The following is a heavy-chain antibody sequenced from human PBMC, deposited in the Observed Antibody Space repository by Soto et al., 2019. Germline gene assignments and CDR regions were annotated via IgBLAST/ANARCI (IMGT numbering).Heavy chain of an antibody. CDR1: GYTFTSYY. CDR3: SRGLGSGDY. V-gene: IGHV1-46*03. D-gene: IGHD3-10*01. CDR2: INPNGGST. J-gene: IGHJ4*02. Sequence: VQLVQSGAEVKNPGASVTVSCRASGYTFTSYYIHWVRQAPGQGLEWMAIINPNGGSTNYAQRFQGRVTVTRDTSTSIVYMELSSLRSEDTAVYYCSRGLGSGDYWGQGTLVTVSS.